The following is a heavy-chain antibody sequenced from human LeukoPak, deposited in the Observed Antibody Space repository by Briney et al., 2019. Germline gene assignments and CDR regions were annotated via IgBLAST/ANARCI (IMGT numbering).Heavy chain of an antibody. Sequence: HGASLKISCEGSGYSFTSSWIGWVRQLPGKGLEWMGIIYPGDSDIRYSPSFQGQVTISADKSITTAYLQWSSLKASDTAIYYCARGLYCSGGSCRFDYWGQGTLVTVSS. CDR1: GYSFTSSW. J-gene: IGHJ4*02. V-gene: IGHV5-51*01. CDR2: IYPGDSDI. CDR3: ARGLYCSGGSCRFDY. D-gene: IGHD2-15*01.